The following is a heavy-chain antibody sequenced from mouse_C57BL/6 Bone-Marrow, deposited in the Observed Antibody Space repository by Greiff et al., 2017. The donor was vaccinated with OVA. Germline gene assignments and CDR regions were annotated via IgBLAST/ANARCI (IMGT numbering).Heavy chain of an antibody. CDR1: GYTFTSYW. J-gene: IGHJ2*01. CDR3: AKEGETTTVPYYFDY. CDR2: IHPNSGST. D-gene: IGHD1-1*01. Sequence: QVQLQQPGAELVKPGASVKLSCKASGYTFTSYWMHWVKLRPGQGLEWIGMIHPNSGSTNYNEKFKSKATLTVDKSSSTAYMQLSSLKSEDSAVYYCAKEGETTTVPYYFDYWGQGTTLTVSS. V-gene: IGHV1-64*01.